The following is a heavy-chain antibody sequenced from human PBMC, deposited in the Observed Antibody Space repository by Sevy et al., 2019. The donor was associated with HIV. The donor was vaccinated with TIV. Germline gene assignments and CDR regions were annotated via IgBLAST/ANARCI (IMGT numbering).Heavy chain of an antibody. CDR3: ARDNGGRYGMDV. D-gene: IGHD2-8*01. V-gene: IGHV3-53*01. Sequence: GGYLRLSCAVSGLPVSSTYMSWVRQAPGKGLEWVSVVYSGGNTYYGESVKGRFTISRDTSQNTVYLQMNSLRAEDTAVYYCARDNGGRYGMDVWGQGTTVTVSS. CDR2: VYSGGNT. CDR1: GLPVSSTY. J-gene: IGHJ6*02.